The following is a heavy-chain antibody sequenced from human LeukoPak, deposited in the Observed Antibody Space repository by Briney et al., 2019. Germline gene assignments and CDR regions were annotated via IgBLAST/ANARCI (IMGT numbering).Heavy chain of an antibody. CDR3: ARDRAASGSYYF. J-gene: IGHJ4*02. V-gene: IGHV3-7*01. Sequence: GGSLRLSCAASGFTFISYWMSWVRQAPGKGLEWVANIKQDGSEKYYVDSVKGRFTISRDNAKNSLYLQMNSLRAEDTAVYYCARDRAASGSYYFWGQGTLVTVSS. D-gene: IGHD1-26*01. CDR1: GFTFISYW. CDR2: IKQDGSEK.